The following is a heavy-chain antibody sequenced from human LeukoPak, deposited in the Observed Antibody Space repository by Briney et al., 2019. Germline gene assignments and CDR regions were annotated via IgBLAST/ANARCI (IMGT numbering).Heavy chain of an antibody. J-gene: IGHJ4*02. V-gene: IGHV5-51*01. D-gene: IGHD5-18*01. CDR3: ARPESGSSYGYYDH. Sequence: GESLKISCKASGYTFTNYWIGWVRQMPGKGLEYMGIIYPGDSATRYSPSFQGQVTISADKSFSTAYLQWSSLKASDTAMYYCARPESGSSYGYYDHWGQGTLVTVSS. CDR1: GYTFTNYW. CDR2: IYPGDSAT.